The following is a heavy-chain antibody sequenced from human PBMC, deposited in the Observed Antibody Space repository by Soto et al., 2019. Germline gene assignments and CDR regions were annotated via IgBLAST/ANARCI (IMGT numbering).Heavy chain of an antibody. CDR3: VRDRDRRWFDP. CDR1: GFIFSDFY. CDR2: ISSDGSAT. Sequence: QLVESGGGLVKPRGSLRLSCTASGFIFSDFYMAGIRQAPGKGLEWVSYISSDGSATYKDSVKGRFTVSRDNAKDSLYLQMDSLRVEDTAIYYCVRDRDRRWFDPWGQGTPVTVSA. J-gene: IGHJ5*02. V-gene: IGHV3-11*01.